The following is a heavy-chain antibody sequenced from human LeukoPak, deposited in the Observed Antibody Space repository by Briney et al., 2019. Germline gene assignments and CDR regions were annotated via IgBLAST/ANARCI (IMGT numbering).Heavy chain of an antibody. CDR1: GFTFSNYD. D-gene: IGHD6-19*01. CDR3: ARDPGQWLAVRGFDY. CDR2: ISSSSSSR. Sequence: QPGGSLRLSCAASGFTFSNYDMNWVRQAPVKGREGVSYISSSSSSRYYADSAKGRFTISRDNATGYLYLQMNSMRDDDTGVYYCARDPGQWLAVRGFDYWGQGTLVTVSS. J-gene: IGHJ4*02. V-gene: IGHV3-48*02.